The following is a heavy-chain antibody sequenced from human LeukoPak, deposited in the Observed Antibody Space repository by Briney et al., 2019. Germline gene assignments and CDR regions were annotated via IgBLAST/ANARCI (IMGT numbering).Heavy chain of an antibody. CDR1: GGSFSGYY. V-gene: IGHV4-34*01. J-gene: IGHJ5*02. D-gene: IGHD3-22*01. CDR2: INHSGST. Sequence: SETPSLTCAVYGGSFSGYYWSWIRQPPGKGLEWIGEINHSGSTNYNPSLKSRVTISVDTSKNRFSLKLSSVTAADTAVYYCARESYYDSSGSNWFDPWGQGTLVTVSS. CDR3: ARESYYDSSGSNWFDP.